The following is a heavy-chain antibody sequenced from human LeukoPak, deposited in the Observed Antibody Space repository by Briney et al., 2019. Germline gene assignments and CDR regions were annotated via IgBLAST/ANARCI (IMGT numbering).Heavy chain of an antibody. V-gene: IGHV3-23*01. CDR2: ISGSGGST. J-gene: IGHJ6*04. CDR1: GFTFSSYA. Sequence: GGSLRLSCAASGFTFSSYAMHWVRQAPGKGLEWVSAISGSGGSTYYADSVKGRFTISRDNSKNTLYLQMNSLRAEDTAVYYCAKGELLWFGESRLWDVWGKGTTVTVSS. D-gene: IGHD3-10*01. CDR3: AKGELLWFGESRLWDV.